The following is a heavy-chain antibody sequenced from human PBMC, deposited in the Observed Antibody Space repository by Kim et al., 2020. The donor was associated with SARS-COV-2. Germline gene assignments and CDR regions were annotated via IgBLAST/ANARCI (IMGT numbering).Heavy chain of an antibody. CDR1: GGTFSSYT. CDR3: AGPPRGCSGGSCYSALVDV. J-gene: IGHJ6*02. CDR2: IIPILGIA. Sequence: SVKVSCKASGGTFSSYTISWVRQAPGQGLEWMGRIIPILGIANYAQKFQGRVTITADKSTSTAYMELSSLRSEDTAVYYCAGPPRGCSGGSCYSALVDVWGQGTTVTVSS. D-gene: IGHD2-15*01. V-gene: IGHV1-69*02.